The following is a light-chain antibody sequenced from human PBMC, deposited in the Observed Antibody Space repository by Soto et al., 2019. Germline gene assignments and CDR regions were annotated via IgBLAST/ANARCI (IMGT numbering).Light chain of an antibody. CDR2: DVS. V-gene: IGLV2-14*03. CDR3: SSYRSITTSYV. J-gene: IGLJ1*01. CDR1: SNDIGSYNF. Sequence: QSVLTQPASVSGSPGQSITISCTGTSNDIGSYNFVSWYQQHPGRAPKLMIRDVSDRPSGVSNRFSGSKSGNTASLTISGLQPEDEADYYCSSYRSITTSYVFGTGTKVTVL.